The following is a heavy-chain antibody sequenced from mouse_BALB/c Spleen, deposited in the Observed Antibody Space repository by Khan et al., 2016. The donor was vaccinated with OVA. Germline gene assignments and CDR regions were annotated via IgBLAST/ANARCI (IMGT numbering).Heavy chain of an antibody. CDR1: GYSITSGYG. J-gene: IGHJ2*01. CDR3: ARTARIKF. V-gene: IGHV3-2*02. D-gene: IGHD3-3*01. Sequence: EVQLQESGPGLVKPSQSLSLTCTVTGYSITSGYGWNWIRRFPGNKLEWMGYISYSGSTNYNQSLKSRISFTRDKSKNQVFLQLSSVTTEDTATYYCARTARIKFWGQGTTLTVSS. CDR2: ISYSGST.